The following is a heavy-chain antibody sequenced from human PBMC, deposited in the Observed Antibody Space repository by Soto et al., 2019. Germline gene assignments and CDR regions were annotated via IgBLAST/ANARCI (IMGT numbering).Heavy chain of an antibody. CDR1: GASISSGRSY. Sequence: TLSLTCTVSGASISSGRSYWSWIRQHPGKGLEWIGYMFYSGSTYYHPSLKSRVNISADTSKNQFSLRLTSATPADTAVYYCARDNGYGHFDSWGQGTLVTVSS. V-gene: IGHV4-31*03. D-gene: IGHD5-12*01. CDR2: MFYSGST. CDR3: ARDNGYGHFDS. J-gene: IGHJ4*02.